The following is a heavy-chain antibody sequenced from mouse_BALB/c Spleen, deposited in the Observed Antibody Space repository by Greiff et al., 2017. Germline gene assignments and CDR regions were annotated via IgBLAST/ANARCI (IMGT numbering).Heavy chain of an antibody. J-gene: IGHJ2*01. V-gene: IGHV5-17*02. Sequence: EVQLQQSGGGLVQPGGSRKLSCAASGFTFSSFGMHWVRQAPEKGLEWVAYISSGSSTIYYADTVKGRFTISRDNPKNTLFLQMTSLRSEDTAMYYCARSRVPNWDLFDYWGQGTTLTVSS. CDR3: ARSRVPNWDLFDY. D-gene: IGHD4-1*01. CDR2: ISSGSSTI. CDR1: GFTFSSFG.